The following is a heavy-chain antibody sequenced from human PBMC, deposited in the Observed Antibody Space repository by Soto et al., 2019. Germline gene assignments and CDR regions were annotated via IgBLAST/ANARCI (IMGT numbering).Heavy chain of an antibody. CDR1: GDSISTYY. CDR3: ALRSMAVVPEY. V-gene: IGHV4-59*01. D-gene: IGHD3-22*01. J-gene: IGHJ4*02. Sequence: QVQLQESGPGLVKPSETLSLTCAVSGDSISTYYCMWIRQPPGKGLESIGYLYYGRSANYNPSLKSRVTLSVDTSTNQCTRTLSSMTAADTAVYYCALRSMAVVPEYWGQGTLVTVSS. CDR2: LYYGRSA.